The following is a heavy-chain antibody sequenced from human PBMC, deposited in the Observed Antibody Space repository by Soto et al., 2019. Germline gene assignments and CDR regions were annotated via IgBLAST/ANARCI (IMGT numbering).Heavy chain of an antibody. CDR3: ARARHYYDSSGWIDI. J-gene: IGHJ3*02. CDR1: GGTFSSYT. CDR2: IIPILGIA. V-gene: IGHV1-69*02. D-gene: IGHD3-22*01. Sequence: QVQLVQSGAEVKKPGSSVKVSCKASGGTFSSYTISWVRQAPGQGLDWMGRIIPILGIANYAQKFQGRVTITADKSTSTAYMELSSLRSEYTAVYYCARARHYYDSSGWIDIWGQGTMVTVSS.